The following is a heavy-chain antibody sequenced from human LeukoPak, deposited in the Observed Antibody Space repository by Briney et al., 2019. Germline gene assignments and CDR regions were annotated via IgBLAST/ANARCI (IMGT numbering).Heavy chain of an antibody. CDR1: GGTFSSYT. J-gene: IGHJ4*02. V-gene: IGHV1-69*02. CDR2: IIPILGIA. Sequence: GSSVKVSCKASGGTFSSYTINWVRQPPGQGLEWMGRIIPILGIANYEQTFQGRVTITADKSTSTAYMELSSLRSEDTAVYYCASGVGIAAAGPTNDYWGQGTLVTVSS. CDR3: ASGVGIAAAGPTNDY. D-gene: IGHD6-13*01.